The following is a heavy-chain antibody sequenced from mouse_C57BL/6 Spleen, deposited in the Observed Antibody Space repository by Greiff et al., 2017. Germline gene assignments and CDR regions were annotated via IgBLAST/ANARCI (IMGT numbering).Heavy chain of an antibody. Sequence: VQLQQPGAELVKPGASVKMSCKASGYTFTSYWITWVKQRPGQGLEWIGDLYPGSGSTTYNEKFKSKATLTVDTSSSSSSMQLISLTSAYSAVYYCARWSSYDSYYYAMDYWGQGTSVTVSS. CDR1: GYTFTSYW. D-gene: IGHD2-4*01. V-gene: IGHV1-55*01. J-gene: IGHJ4*01. CDR2: LYPGSGST. CDR3: ARWSSYDSYYYAMDY.